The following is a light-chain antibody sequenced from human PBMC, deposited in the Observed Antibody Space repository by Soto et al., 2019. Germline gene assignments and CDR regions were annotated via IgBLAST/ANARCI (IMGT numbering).Light chain of an antibody. CDR2: TAS. Sequence: IQLTQSPSFLSASLGDRVTITCRASQGISNYLAWYQQKPGKAPNLLIHTASSLQTGVPSRFSGSGSGTEFTLTISSLKTEDFATYYCQQRHSYPITFGQGTRLEIK. V-gene: IGKV1-9*01. CDR3: QQRHSYPIT. J-gene: IGKJ5*01. CDR1: QGISNY.